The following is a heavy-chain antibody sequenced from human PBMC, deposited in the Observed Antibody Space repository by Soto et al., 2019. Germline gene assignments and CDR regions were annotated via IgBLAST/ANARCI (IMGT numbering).Heavy chain of an antibody. D-gene: IGHD5-12*01. CDR3: ARDDGDGYNLFDP. Sequence: QVQLQESGPGLVKPSQTLSLTCTVSGGSISSGDYYWSWIRQPPGKGLEWIGYIYYSGSTYYNPSLNIRVTISVDTSKTQCSLKLSSVTAADTAVYYCARDDGDGYNLFDPWGQGTLVTVSS. J-gene: IGHJ5*02. CDR1: GGSISSGDYY. V-gene: IGHV4-30-4*01. CDR2: IYYSGST.